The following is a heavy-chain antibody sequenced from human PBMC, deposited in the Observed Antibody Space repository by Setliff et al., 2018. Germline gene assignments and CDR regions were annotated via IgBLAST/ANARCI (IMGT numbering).Heavy chain of an antibody. Sequence: APVKVSCKASGYTFAGYYIHWVRQTPGQGLEWMGHINPIGGGATYAQKFHGRVTMTRDSSTSTVYMELNSLGADDTAIYFCARDLNRWFGEFAFDIWGQGTMVTVSS. CDR2: INPIGGGA. J-gene: IGHJ3*02. CDR1: GYTFAGYY. CDR3: ARDLNRWFGEFAFDI. D-gene: IGHD3-10*01. V-gene: IGHV1-2*06.